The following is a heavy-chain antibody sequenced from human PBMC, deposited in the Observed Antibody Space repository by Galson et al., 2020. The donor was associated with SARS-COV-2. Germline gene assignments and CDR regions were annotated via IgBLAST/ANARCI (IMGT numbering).Heavy chain of an antibody. Sequence: ASVKVSCKVSGYTLTELSMHWVRQAPGKGLEWMGGFDPEDGETIYAQKFQGRVTMTEDTSTDTAYMELSSLRSEDTAVYYCATGIAVAGTAGDFSDYYGMDVWGQGTTVTVSS. J-gene: IGHJ6*02. V-gene: IGHV1-24*01. CDR1: GYTLTELS. D-gene: IGHD6-19*01. CDR2: FDPEDGET. CDR3: ATGIAVAGTAGDFSDYYGMDV.